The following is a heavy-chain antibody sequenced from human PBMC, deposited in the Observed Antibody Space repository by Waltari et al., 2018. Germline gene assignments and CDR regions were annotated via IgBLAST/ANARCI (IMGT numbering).Heavy chain of an antibody. Sequence: QVKLQESGPGLMKPSGTLYLSCAVSGESVTNSYWWSWVRQSPGRGLKWIGQIHGSGRTNYNPSLESRVTVSLDTSNNHFSLRVTSATAADTAVYFCARDRGRGLYLESWGQGTLVTVSP. V-gene: IGHV4-4*02. J-gene: IGHJ4*02. D-gene: IGHD2-15*01. CDR1: GESVTNSYW. CDR2: IHGSGRT. CDR3: ARDRGRGLYLES.